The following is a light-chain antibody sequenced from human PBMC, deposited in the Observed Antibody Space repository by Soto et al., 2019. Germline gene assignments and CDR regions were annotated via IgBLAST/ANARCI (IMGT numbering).Light chain of an antibody. Sequence: DIQMTQSPSTLSASVGDRVTITCRASQSISSWLAWYQQKPGKAPKLLIYKASSLESGVPSRFNGSGSGTEFTLTISSLQPDDFATYYCQQYYSYPWTFGQGTKVDIK. CDR3: QQYYSYPWT. CDR1: QSISSW. V-gene: IGKV1-5*03. CDR2: KAS. J-gene: IGKJ1*01.